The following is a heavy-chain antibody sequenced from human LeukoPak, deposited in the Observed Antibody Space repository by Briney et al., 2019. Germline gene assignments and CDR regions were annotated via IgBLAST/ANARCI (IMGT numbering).Heavy chain of an antibody. CDR3: ARAYPWPVAFDY. J-gene: IGHJ4*02. D-gene: IGHD6-19*01. Sequence: SETLSLTCTVSGYSISSGYYWGWIRQPPGKGLEWIGSIYHSGSTYYNPSLKSRVTISVDKSKNQFSLKLSSVTAADTAVYYCARAYPWPVAFDYWGQGTLVTVSS. V-gene: IGHV4-38-2*02. CDR2: IYHSGST. CDR1: GYSISSGYY.